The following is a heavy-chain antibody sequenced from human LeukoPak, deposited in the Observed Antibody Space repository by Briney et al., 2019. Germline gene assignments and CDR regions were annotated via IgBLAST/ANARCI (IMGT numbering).Heavy chain of an antibody. V-gene: IGHV3-30*09. CDR1: GFTFDSYS. D-gene: IGHD5-12*01. Sequence: PGGSLRLSCAASGFTFDSYSMHWVRQAPGKGLEWVAVISYDGATTYSADSVRGRFAISRDNSENTVHLQMNGLRPEDTALYYCVRERWLRSFDSWGQGALVSVSS. CDR2: ISYDGATT. CDR3: VRERWLRSFDS. J-gene: IGHJ4*02.